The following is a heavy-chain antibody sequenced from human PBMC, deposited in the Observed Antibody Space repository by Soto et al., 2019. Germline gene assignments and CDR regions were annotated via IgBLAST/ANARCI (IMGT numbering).Heavy chain of an antibody. CDR1: GGTFSSYA. V-gene: IGHV1-69*13. CDR3: ARAPYYDFRSGYNWFEP. Sequence: SVKVSCKASGGTFSSYAISWFRQAPGQGLEWMGGIIPIFGTANYAQKFQGRVTITADESTSTAYMELSSLRSDDTAVYYCARAPYYDFRSGYNWFEPWGQGTLVTVSS. CDR2: IIPIFGTA. D-gene: IGHD3-3*01. J-gene: IGHJ5*02.